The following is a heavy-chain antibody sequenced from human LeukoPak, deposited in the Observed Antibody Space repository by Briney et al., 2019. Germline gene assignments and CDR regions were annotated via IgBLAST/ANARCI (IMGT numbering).Heavy chain of an antibody. CDR2: ISAYNGNT. D-gene: IGHD3-9*01. CDR3: ARAKVDAHFDWLSFPDY. Sequence: GASVKVSCKASGYTFTSYGISWVRQAPGQGLEWMGWISAYNGNTNYAQKFQGRVTMTRDTSTSTVYMELSSLRSEDTAVYYCARAKVDAHFDWLSFPDYWGQGTLVAVSS. CDR1: GYTFTSYG. V-gene: IGHV1-18*01. J-gene: IGHJ4*02.